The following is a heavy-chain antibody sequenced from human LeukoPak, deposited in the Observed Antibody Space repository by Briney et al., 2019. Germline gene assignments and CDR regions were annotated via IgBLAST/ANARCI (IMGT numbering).Heavy chain of an antibody. Sequence: SETLSLTCTVSGGSISSYYWSWIRQPPGKGLEWIGYIYYSGSTNYNPSLKSRVTISVDTSKNQFSLKLSSVTAADTAVYYCARGVGLTQGGTFDYWGQGTLVTVSS. CDR1: GGSISSYY. J-gene: IGHJ4*02. CDR2: IYYSGST. D-gene: IGHD1-1*01. V-gene: IGHV4-59*01. CDR3: ARGVGLTQGGTFDY.